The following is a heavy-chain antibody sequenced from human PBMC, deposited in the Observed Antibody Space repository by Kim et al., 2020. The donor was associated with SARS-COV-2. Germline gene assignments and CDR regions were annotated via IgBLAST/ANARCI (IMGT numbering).Heavy chain of an antibody. Sequence: SETLSLTCTVSGGSISSSSYYWGWIRQPPGKGLEWIGSIYYSGSTYYNPSLKSRVTISVDTSKNQFSLKLSSVTAADTAVYYCARRLRGSHRVCAFDIWGQGTMVTVSS. CDR2: IYYSGST. D-gene: IGHD3-10*01. CDR3: ARRLRGSHRVCAFDI. V-gene: IGHV4-39*01. CDR1: GGSISSSSYY. J-gene: IGHJ3*02.